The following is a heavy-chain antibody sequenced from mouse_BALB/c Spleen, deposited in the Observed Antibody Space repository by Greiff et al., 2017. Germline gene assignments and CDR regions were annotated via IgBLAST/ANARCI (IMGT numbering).Heavy chain of an antibody. D-gene: IGHD2-3*01. CDR1: GFSLNGYG. V-gene: IGHV2-6-7*01. Sequence: QVQLKESGPGLVAPSQSLSITCTVSGFSLNGYGVNWVRQPPGKGLEWMGMIWGDGSTDYNSALKSRLSISKDNSKSQVFLKMNSLLTDDTARYSCARDDGYPPFAYWGQGTLVTVSA. J-gene: IGHJ3*01. CDR3: ARDDGYPPFAY. CDR2: IWGDGST.